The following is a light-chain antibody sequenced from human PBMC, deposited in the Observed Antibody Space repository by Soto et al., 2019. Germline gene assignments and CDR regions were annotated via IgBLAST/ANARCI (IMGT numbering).Light chain of an antibody. V-gene: IGKV1-39*01. CDR3: QQSSSTPQT. CDR1: QSVGSY. CDR2: VAS. J-gene: IGKJ4*01. Sequence: DIQMTQSPSSLSASVGDRVIITCRASQSVGSYLSWYQQKQGKAPKLLINVASTLHSGVPSRFSGSGSGTDFTLAISSLQPEDFATYYCQQSSSTPQTFGGGTRVEIK.